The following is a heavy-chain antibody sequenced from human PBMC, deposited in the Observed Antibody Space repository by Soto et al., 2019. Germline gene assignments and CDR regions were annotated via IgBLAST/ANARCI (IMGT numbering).Heavy chain of an antibody. CDR2: ISNNGGST. J-gene: IGHJ6*02. Sequence: PGGSLRLSCAASGFTFRSYAMHWVRQAPGKGLEYVSGISNNGGSTYYADSVKGRFTISRDNSKNTLYLQMGSLRAEDMAVYYCARDRHSSGWSFGMDVWGQGTTVTVSS. D-gene: IGHD6-19*01. CDR3: ARDRHSSGWSFGMDV. CDR1: GFTFRSYA. V-gene: IGHV3-64*02.